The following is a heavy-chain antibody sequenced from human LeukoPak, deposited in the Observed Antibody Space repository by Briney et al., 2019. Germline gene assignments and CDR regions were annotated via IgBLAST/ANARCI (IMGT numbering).Heavy chain of an antibody. CDR2: ISGSGGST. Sequence: GGSLRLSCAASGFTFSRYAMSWVRQAPGKGLEWVSAISGSGGSTYYADSVKGRFTISRDNSKNPLYLQMNSLRAEDTAVYYCAKDVSKYCSSTSCYPQPFDYWGQGTLVTVSS. CDR3: AKDVSKYCSSTSCYPQPFDY. D-gene: IGHD2-2*01. V-gene: IGHV3-23*01. CDR1: GFTFSRYA. J-gene: IGHJ4*02.